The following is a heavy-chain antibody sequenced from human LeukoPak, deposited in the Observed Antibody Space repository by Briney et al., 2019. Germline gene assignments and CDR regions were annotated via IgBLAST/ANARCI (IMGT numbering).Heavy chain of an antibody. J-gene: IGHJ6*02. Sequence: PGGSLRLSCAASGISFSSYGMHWVRQAPGKGLEWVAVIWHDGSNKYYADSVKGRFTISRDNSKNTMFLQMNSLRAGDTAVYYCAREGSSSSFGNYYNHWLDVWGQGTTVTVYS. CDR3: AREGSSSSFGNYYNHWLDV. CDR2: IWHDGSNK. V-gene: IGHV3-33*01. CDR1: GISFSSYG. D-gene: IGHD6-19*01.